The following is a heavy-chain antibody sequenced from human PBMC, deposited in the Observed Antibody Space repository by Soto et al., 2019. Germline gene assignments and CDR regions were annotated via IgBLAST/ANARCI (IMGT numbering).Heavy chain of an antibody. CDR2: VSHDGRNT. Sequence: VQLVESGGGVVQPGRSLRLSCAASGFTFSDYAMHWVRQAPGKRLEWVAAVSHDGRNTHYADFVQGRFTISRDSSKNTVSLEMTSLRAEDTAVYYCAKGGRQWLVTSDFNYWGQGALVTVSS. CDR1: GFTFSDYA. D-gene: IGHD6-19*01. J-gene: IGHJ4*02. CDR3: AKGGRQWLVTSDFNY. V-gene: IGHV3-30*18.